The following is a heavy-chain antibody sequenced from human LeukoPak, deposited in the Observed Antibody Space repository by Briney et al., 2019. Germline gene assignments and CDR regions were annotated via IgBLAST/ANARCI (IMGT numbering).Heavy chain of an antibody. D-gene: IGHD3-22*01. CDR1: GGSISSYY. Sequence: PSETLSLTCTVSGGSISSYYWSWIRQPPGKGLEWIGYTYYSGSTNYNPSLKSRVTISVDTSKNQFSLKLSSVSAADTAVYYCARAGIVVALDYWGQGTLVTVSS. J-gene: IGHJ4*02. V-gene: IGHV4-59*01. CDR2: TYYSGST. CDR3: ARAGIVVALDY.